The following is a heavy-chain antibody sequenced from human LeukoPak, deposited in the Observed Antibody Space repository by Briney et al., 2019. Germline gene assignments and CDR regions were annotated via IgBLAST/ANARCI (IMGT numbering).Heavy chain of an antibody. Sequence: GGSLRLSCAASGFTFSSYSMNWVRQAPGKGLEWVSYIGSSSSSIYYADSVKGRFTISRDNAENSLYLQMNSLRAEDTAVYYCGKNRYSGSLSPFDIWGQGTMVTVSS. CDR2: IGSSSSSI. CDR1: GFTFSSYS. V-gene: IGHV3-48*01. J-gene: IGHJ3*02. CDR3: GKNRYSGSLSPFDI. D-gene: IGHD1-26*01.